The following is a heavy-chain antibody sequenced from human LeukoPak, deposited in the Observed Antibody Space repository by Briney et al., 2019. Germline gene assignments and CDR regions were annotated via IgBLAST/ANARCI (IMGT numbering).Heavy chain of an antibody. CDR3: ANRGYSYGSIDY. CDR1: GGSISSYY. J-gene: IGHJ4*02. V-gene: IGHV4-59*01. Sequence: SETLSLTCTVSGGSISSYYWSWIRQPRGKGVEWIGYIYYSGSTNYNPSRKSRVTISVDTSKNQFSLKLSSVTAADTAVYYCANRGYSYGSIDYWGQGTPVTVSS. D-gene: IGHD5-18*01. CDR2: IYYSGST.